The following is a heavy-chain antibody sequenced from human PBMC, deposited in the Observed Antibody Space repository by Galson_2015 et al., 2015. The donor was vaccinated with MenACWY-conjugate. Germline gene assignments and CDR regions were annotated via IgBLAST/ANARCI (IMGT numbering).Heavy chain of an antibody. D-gene: IGHD6-6*01. J-gene: IGHJ5*02. V-gene: IGHV3-74*01. CDR2: VNSVGTGT. Sequence: SLRLSCAASGFTFSNYWMHWVRQAPGKGLEWVSRVNSVGTGTTYADSVKGRFTISRDNAKNTLYLQMNSLRAEDTAIYYCTKAAARYSTSSAFNWFDPWGQGALVTVSS. CDR3: TKAAARYSTSSAFNWFDP. CDR1: GFTFSNYW.